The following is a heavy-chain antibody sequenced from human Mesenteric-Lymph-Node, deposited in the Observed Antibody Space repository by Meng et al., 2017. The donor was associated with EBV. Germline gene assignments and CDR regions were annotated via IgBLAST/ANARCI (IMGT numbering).Heavy chain of an antibody. CDR2: IYHNGNT. J-gene: IGHJ4*02. CDR1: SGSISSSNW. D-gene: IGHD3-22*01. Sequence: QGQVKEAGPGLVKPSGTLSLTGAVFSGSISSSNWWSWVRQPPGKGLEWIGEIYHNGNTNYNPSLKSRVTISVDKSKNQFSLKLNSVTAADTAVYYCARADSSGPWHFDYWGQGTLVTVSS. CDR3: ARADSSGPWHFDY. V-gene: IGHV4-4*02.